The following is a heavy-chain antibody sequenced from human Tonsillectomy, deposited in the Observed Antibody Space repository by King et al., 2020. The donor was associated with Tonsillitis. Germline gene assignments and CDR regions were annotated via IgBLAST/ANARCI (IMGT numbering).Heavy chain of an antibody. D-gene: IGHD3-22*01. CDR1: GFTFSTYG. Sequence: VQLVESGGGLVKPGGSLRLSCAASGFTFSTYGMNWVRQAPGKGLEWVSSISSSSTFIYYADSVKGRFTVSRDNAKNSLYLQMSSLRAEDTAVYYCASAAGSGAFDSSGYYHYWGQGTLVTVSS. J-gene: IGHJ4*02. CDR3: ASAAGSGAFDSSGYYHY. V-gene: IGHV3-21*01. CDR2: ISSSSTFI.